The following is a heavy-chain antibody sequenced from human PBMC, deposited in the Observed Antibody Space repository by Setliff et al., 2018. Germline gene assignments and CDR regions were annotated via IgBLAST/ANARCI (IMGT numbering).Heavy chain of an antibody. J-gene: IGHJ6*03. CDR3: VRMSGFLYMDV. CDR1: GDSISAAS. D-gene: IGHD3-3*01. CDR2: VYYSGAA. Sequence: PSETLSLTCNVSGDSISAASIMAWIRQPPGKGLEFIGYVYYSGAAKYDPSLKSRVTISVDTSKNQFSLKLSSVTAADTAVYYCVRMSGFLYMDVWGKGTTVTVSS. V-gene: IGHV4-59*08.